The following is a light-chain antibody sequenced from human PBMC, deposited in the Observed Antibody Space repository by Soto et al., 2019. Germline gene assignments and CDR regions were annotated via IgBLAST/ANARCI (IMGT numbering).Light chain of an antibody. CDR1: IHYDF. CDR3: GSYTSSSNYV. J-gene: IGLJ1*01. CDR2: EVS. V-gene: IGLV2-14*01. Sequence: QSVLTQPASVSGSPGQSITISCTGYIHYDFVSWYQQHPGTAPKLVICEVSNRPSGTSDRFSGSKSGHTASLTISGLQTEYEAVYYCGSYTSSSNYVFGTGTKVTVL.